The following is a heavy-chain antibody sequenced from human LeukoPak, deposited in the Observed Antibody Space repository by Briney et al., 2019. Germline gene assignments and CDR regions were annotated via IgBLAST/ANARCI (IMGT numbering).Heavy chain of an antibody. CDR2: IRYDGSNK. J-gene: IGHJ4*02. V-gene: IGHV3-30*02. CDR3: AKDPGAHDKHFDH. Sequence: PGGSLRLSCAASGFTFSSFAMHWVRQAPGKGLEWVAYIRYDGSNKSHADSVKGRFTISRDSSKNTLYLQMNSLRAEDTAVYYCAKDPGAHDKHFDHWGQGTLVTVSS. D-gene: IGHD3-10*01. CDR1: GFTFSSFA.